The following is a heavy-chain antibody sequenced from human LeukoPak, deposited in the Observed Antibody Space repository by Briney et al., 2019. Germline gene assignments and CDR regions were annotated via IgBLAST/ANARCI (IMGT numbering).Heavy chain of an antibody. V-gene: IGHV4-59*01. Sequence: PSETLSLTCTVSGGSISSYYWSWIRQPPGKGLEWIGYIYYRGSTNYNPSLKSRATISVDTSKTHFSLKLSSVTAEHTAVYYCASSRLGYCSSTSCYTKYYFDYWGQGTLVTVSS. CDR1: GGSISSYY. CDR2: IYYRGST. CDR3: ASSRLGYCSSTSCYTKYYFDY. J-gene: IGHJ4*02. D-gene: IGHD2-2*02.